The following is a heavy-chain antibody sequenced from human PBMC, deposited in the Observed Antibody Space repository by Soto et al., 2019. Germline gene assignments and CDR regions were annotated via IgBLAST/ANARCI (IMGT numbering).Heavy chain of an antibody. CDR1: GGSLSSYD. V-gene: IGHV4-59*01. D-gene: IGHD1-20*01. J-gene: IGHJ4*02. CDR2: IYDSGTT. Sequence: SETLSLTCTVSGGSLSSYDWSWIRQPPGKGLEWIGYIYDSGTTNYNPSLKSRVTISADTSKNQFSLKLTSVTAADTAVYYCERDSSITSYYFDSWGQGTLVTVSS. CDR3: ERDSSITSYYFDS.